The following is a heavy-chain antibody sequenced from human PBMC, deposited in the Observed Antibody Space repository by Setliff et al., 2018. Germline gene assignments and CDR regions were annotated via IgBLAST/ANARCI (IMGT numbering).Heavy chain of an antibody. V-gene: IGHV1-2*02. D-gene: IGHD4-4*01. CDR1: GYTFISYG. CDR2: INPNSGGT. CDR3: ARVSEQYLAFDY. J-gene: IGHJ4*02. Sequence: GASVTVSCTASGYTFISYGISWVRQAPGQGLEWMGWINPNSGGTNYAQKFQGMVTMTWDTSITTAYMDLGRLMSHDPDVYFCARVSEQYLAFDYWGQGTLVTVSS.